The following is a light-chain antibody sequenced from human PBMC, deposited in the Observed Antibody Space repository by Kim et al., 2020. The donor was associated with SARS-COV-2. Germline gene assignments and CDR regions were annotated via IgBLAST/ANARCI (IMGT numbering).Light chain of an antibody. Sequence: VALGQTVRFTCQGDSLRSYYATWYQQKPGQAPILVIYGKNNRPSGIPDRFSGSSSGNTASLTIIGTQAGDEADYYCNSRDSNDNVVFGGGTQLTVL. CDR2: GKN. CDR1: SLRSYY. CDR3: NSRDSNDNVV. V-gene: IGLV3-19*01. J-gene: IGLJ2*01.